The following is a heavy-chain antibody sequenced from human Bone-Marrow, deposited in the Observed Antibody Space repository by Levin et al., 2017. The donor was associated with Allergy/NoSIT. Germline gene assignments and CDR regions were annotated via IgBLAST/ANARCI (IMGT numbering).Heavy chain of an antibody. Sequence: PGGSLRLSCAASGFTLSDYSMNWVRQAPGKGLEWVSSITSDGNSIFYSDLVKGRFSISRDNANNSLYLQMNSLRAEDTALYYCARAPSDTTVSYAHYYSYSYMDVWGVGTTVTVSS. J-gene: IGHJ6*03. CDR3: ARAPSDTTVSYAHYYSYSYMDV. CDR2: ITSDGNSI. CDR1: GFTLSDYS. D-gene: IGHD1-14*01. V-gene: IGHV3-21*01.